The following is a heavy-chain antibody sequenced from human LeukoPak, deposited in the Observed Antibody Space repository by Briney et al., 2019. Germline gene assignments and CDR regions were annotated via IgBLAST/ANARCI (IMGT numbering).Heavy chain of an antibody. CDR1: GFTFSSYG. V-gene: IGHV3-30*18. D-gene: IGHD6-19*01. J-gene: IGHJ6*02. CDR2: ISYDGSDK. CDR3: ANVWRYTSGWYGCYYYGMDV. Sequence: GGSLRLSCAASGFTFSSYGMHWVRQAPGKGLEWVAVISYDGSDKYYADSVKGRFTISRDNSKNTLYLQMNSLTAEDTAVYYCANVWRYTSGWYGCYYYGMDVWGQGTTVTVSS.